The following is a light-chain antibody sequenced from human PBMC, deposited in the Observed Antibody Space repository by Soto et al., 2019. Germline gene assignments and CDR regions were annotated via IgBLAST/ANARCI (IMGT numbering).Light chain of an antibody. CDR2: AAY. J-gene: IGKJ1*01. CDR3: QQYYTYPRT. CDR1: HGIGSY. Sequence: AILMTQSPSSLSASTGDRVTITCRASHGIGSYLAWYQQKPWKAPKLLIYAAYNLQSGVPSRFSGSGSGTDFTLTISCLQSEDFATYYCQQYYTYPRTFGQGTKVAIK. V-gene: IGKV1-8*01.